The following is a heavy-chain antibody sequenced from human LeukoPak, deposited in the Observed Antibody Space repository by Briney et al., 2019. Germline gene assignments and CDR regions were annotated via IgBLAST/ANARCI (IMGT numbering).Heavy chain of an antibody. CDR2: ISSSSSSI. D-gene: IGHD6-6*01. CDR1: GFTFSSYS. V-gene: IGHV3-21*01. Sequence: GGSLRLSCAASGFTFSSYSMNWVRQAPGKGLEWVSSISSSSSSIYYADSVKGRFTISRDNAKNSLYLQMNSLRAEVTAVYYCARDEAIAARPVDYWGQGTLVTVSS. J-gene: IGHJ4*02. CDR3: ARDEAIAARPVDY.